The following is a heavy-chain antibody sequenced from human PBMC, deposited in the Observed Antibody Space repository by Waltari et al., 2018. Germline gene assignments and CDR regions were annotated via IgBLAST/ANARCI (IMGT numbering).Heavy chain of an antibody. Sequence: QVQLVQSGAEVKKPGASVKVSCKASGYTFTSYDINWVRQATGQGLEWMGWMNPNSGNTGYAQKFQGRVTMTRNTSISTAYMELSSLRSEDTAVYYCARGRLIAARLHRRMNDYWGQGTLVTVSS. CDR3: ARGRLIAARLHRRMNDY. D-gene: IGHD6-6*01. J-gene: IGHJ4*02. V-gene: IGHV1-8*01. CDR2: MNPNSGNT. CDR1: GYTFTSYD.